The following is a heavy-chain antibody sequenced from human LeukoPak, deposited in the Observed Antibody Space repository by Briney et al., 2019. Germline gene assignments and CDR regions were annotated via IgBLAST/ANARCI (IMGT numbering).Heavy chain of an antibody. V-gene: IGHV3-30*03. J-gene: IGHJ4*02. CDR3: AIITMVRGVIDY. Sequence: TGGSLRLSCAASGFTFSSYGMHWVRQAPGKGLEWVAVISYDGSNKYYADSVKGRFTISRDNSKNTLYLQMNSLRAEDTAVYYCAIITMVRGVIDYWGQGTLVTVSS. CDR1: GFTFSSYG. D-gene: IGHD3-10*01. CDR2: ISYDGSNK.